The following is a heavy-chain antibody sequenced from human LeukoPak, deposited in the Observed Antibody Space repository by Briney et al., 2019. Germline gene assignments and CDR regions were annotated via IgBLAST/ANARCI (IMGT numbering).Heavy chain of an antibody. CDR1: GFTFSSYA. V-gene: IGHV3-30*01. Sequence: PGGSPRLSPAASGFTFSSYAMQWGRDGPGEGLERGAVISYDGSNKYYADSVKGRFTISRDNSKNTLYLQMNSLRAEDTAVYYCARDPPDNYYYYMDVGGKGTTVTVSS. J-gene: IGHJ6*03. CDR3: ARDPPDNYYYYMDV. CDR2: ISYDGSNK. D-gene: IGHD1-14*01.